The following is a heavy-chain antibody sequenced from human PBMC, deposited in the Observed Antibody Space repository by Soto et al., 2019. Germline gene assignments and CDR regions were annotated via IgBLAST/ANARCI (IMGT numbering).Heavy chain of an antibody. CDR1: GESISSSSYY. J-gene: IGHJ4*02. Sequence: SETLSLTCXVSGESISSSSYYWGWIRQPPGKGLEWIGSIYYSGRTYYNPSFKSRVTISIDTSKNQFSLKLSSVTATDTAVYYCARQRTSVVTQAYFDHWGQGALVTVSS. D-gene: IGHD2-21*02. CDR2: IYYSGRT. CDR3: ARQRTSVVTQAYFDH. V-gene: IGHV4-39*01.